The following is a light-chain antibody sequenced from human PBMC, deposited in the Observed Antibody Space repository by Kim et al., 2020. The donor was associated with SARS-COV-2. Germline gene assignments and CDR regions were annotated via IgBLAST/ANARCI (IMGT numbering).Light chain of an antibody. J-gene: IGLJ2*01. CDR2: DND. Sequence: QSVLTQPPSVSAAPGQKVTISCSGTNSNIGNNYVSWYQQLPGTAPKVLIYDNDKRPSGIPDRFSGSKSGTSATLGITGLQTGDEADYYCGTWDSSLSAGVFGGVTQLTVL. V-gene: IGLV1-51*01. CDR3: GTWDSSLSAGV. CDR1: NSNIGNNY.